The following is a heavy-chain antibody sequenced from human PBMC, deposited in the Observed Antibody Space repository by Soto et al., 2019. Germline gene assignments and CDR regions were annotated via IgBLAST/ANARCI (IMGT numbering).Heavy chain of an antibody. V-gene: IGHV1-18*01. CDR2: IRAYNGNT. J-gene: IGHJ6*04. Sequence: ASVKVSCKPSGYTLTSYGSSWVQQAPRQAREWMGWIRAYNGNTNYAQKLQPRVTMNTDTSTSTAYLDLRGLRSDDTAENYCARDRGFWGGYYGGFYNGMDVWGKGTTVTVSS. CDR1: GYTLTSYG. CDR3: ARDRGFWGGYYGGFYNGMDV. D-gene: IGHD3-3*01.